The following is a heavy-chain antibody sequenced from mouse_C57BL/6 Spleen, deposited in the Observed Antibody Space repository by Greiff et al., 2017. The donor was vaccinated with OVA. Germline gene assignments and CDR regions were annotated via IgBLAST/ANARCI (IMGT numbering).Heavy chain of an antibody. J-gene: IGHJ2*01. CDR2: ISSGGDYI. V-gene: IGHV5-9-1*02. D-gene: IGHD3-2*02. CDR3: TRDRDSSGFLDY. Sequence: EVKVVESGEGLVKPGGSLKLSCAASGFTFSSYAMSWVRQTPEKRLEWVAYISSGGDYIYYADTVKGRFTISRDNARNTLYLQMSSLKSEDTAMYYCTRDRDSSGFLDYWGQGTTLTVSS. CDR1: GFTFSSYA.